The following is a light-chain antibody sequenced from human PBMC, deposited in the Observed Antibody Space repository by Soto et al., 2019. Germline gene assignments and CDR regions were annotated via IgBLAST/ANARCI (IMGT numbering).Light chain of an antibody. Sequence: EIVLTQSPATLYLSPGERAKLSCRASQSVSSYLAWYQQKPGQAPRLLIYDASNRATGIPARFSGSASGTDFTLTISSLEPEDFAVYYCQQRSNRITFGQGTRLEIK. CDR1: QSVSSY. CDR2: DAS. J-gene: IGKJ5*01. CDR3: QQRSNRIT. V-gene: IGKV3-11*01.